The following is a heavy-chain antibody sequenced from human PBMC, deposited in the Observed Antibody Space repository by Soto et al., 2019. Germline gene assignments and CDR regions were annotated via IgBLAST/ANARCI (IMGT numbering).Heavy chain of an antibody. CDR2: MNPNSGDT. V-gene: IGHV1-8*01. D-gene: IGHD1-1*01. CDR1: GYTFTNHD. J-gene: IGHJ4*02. CDR3: ARVGGNWNDDYFDH. Sequence: QVQLVQSGAEVKKPGASVKVSSKASGYTFTNHDINWVRQTTGQGLEWMGWMNPNSGDTGYAQKFQGSVTMTRDTSIRTAYMELSNLRSDDTAVYYCARVGGNWNDDYFDHWGQGALVTVSS.